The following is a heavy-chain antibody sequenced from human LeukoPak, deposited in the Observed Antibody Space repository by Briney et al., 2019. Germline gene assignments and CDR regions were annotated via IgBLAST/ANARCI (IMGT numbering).Heavy chain of an antibody. CDR2: INWNGGSR. CDR3: ARSRHSYDSSGFPHY. J-gene: IGHJ4*02. D-gene: IGHD3-22*01. CDR1: GFTFDDYA. V-gene: IGHV3-20*04. Sequence: GGSLRLSCAASGFTFDDYAMHWVRQAPGKGLEWVSGINWNGGSRGYADSVKGRFTISRDNAKNSLYLQMNSLRAEDTALYYCARSRHSYDSSGFPHYWGQGTLVTVSS.